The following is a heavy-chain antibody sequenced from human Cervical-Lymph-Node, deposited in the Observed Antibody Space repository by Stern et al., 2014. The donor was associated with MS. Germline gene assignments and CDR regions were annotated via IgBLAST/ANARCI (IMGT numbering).Heavy chain of an antibody. CDR2: IYYSGST. Sequence: QLQLQESGPGLVKPSQTLSLTCTFSGASINSGGSYWSWIRQHPVKGLEGLGYIYYSGSTYFNPALKSRVTISVDTSKNQFSLKLSSVTAADTAVYYCARVSYDFWSGYYVFDYWGQGTLVTVSS. CDR3: ARVSYDFWSGYYVFDY. J-gene: IGHJ4*02. D-gene: IGHD3-3*01. V-gene: IGHV4-31*03. CDR1: GASINSGGSY.